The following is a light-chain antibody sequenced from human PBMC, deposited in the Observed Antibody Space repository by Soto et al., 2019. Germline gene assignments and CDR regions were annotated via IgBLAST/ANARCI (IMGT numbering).Light chain of an antibody. Sequence: QSALTQPASVSGSPGQSITISCTGTSSDVGSYNLVSWYQQHQGKAPKLMIYEGSKRPSGVSNSFSGSKSGNTASLTISGIQAEDEADYYCCSYAGRWVFGGGTKMTGL. CDR1: SSDVGSYNL. CDR2: EGS. J-gene: IGLJ3*02. V-gene: IGLV2-23*01. CDR3: CSYAGRWV.